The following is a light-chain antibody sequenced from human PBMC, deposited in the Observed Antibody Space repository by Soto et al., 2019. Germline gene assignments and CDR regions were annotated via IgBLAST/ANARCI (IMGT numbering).Light chain of an antibody. CDR2: DTS. CDR1: TGPVTSGHY. CDR3: LLSYSDSRV. J-gene: IGLJ3*02. V-gene: IGLV7-46*01. Sequence: QAVVTQEASLTVSPGGTVTLTCGSSTGPVTSGHYPYWFQQKPGQAPRTLIYDTSIKHSWTPARFSGSLLGGKAAVTLSGAQPEDEAEYYCLLSYSDSRVFGGGTTLTVL.